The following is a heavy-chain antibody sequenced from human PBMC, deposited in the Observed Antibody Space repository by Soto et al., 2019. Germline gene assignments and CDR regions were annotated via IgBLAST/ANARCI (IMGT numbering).Heavy chain of an antibody. Sequence: QVQLVQSGAEVKKPGASVKVSCKASGYTFSSYGITWARQAPGQGLEWMGWISAYNGNTKYAQKLQGRVTMTTDTSTSTANMEVRSLRSDDTAVYYCARSIAAAVDLDYWGQGTLVTVSS. CDR2: ISAYNGNT. CDR3: ARSIAAAVDLDY. CDR1: GYTFSSYG. J-gene: IGHJ4*02. D-gene: IGHD6-13*01. V-gene: IGHV1-18*01.